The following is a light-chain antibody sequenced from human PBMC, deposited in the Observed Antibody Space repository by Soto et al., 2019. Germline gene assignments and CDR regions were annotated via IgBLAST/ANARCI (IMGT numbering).Light chain of an antibody. V-gene: IGKV3-20*01. CDR1: QSVSTRY. Sequence: ESMLTQSPGTLSLSPGERATLSCRASQSVSTRYLAWYQQKPGQAPRLLIYGASIRAAGIPDRFSGSGSGTDFTLTISRLEPEDFAVYYCHQFGSSPLACNFGQGTKLEI. CDR2: GAS. CDR3: HQFGSSPLACN. J-gene: IGKJ2*02.